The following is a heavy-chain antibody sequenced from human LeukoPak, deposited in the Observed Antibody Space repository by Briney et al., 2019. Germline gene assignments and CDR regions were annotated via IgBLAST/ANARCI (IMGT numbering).Heavy chain of an antibody. CDR1: GCTFSSYA. CDR3: TREDNWYFDL. V-gene: IGHV3-23*01. J-gene: IGHJ2*01. CDR2: ISGSGGST. Sequence: QPGGSLRLSCAASGCTFSSYAMSWVRQAPGKGLEWVSTISGSGGSTSYSDSVKGRFTISKDNAKNSLYLQLNSLRAEDTAVYYCTREDNWYFDLWGRGTLVTVSS.